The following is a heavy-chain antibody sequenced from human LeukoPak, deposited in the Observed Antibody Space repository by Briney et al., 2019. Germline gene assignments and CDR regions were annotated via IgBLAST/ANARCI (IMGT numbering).Heavy chain of an antibody. J-gene: IGHJ4*02. CDR2: IIPIFGTA. CDR3: ARDSGTLGYFDH. D-gene: IGHD3-10*01. CDR1: GGTFSSYA. Sequence: SVKVSCKASGGTFSSYAISRVRQAPGQGLEWMGGIIPIFGTANYAQKFQGRVTITADESTSTAYMELSSLRSEDTAVYYCARDSGTLGYFDHWGQGTLVTVSS. V-gene: IGHV1-69*13.